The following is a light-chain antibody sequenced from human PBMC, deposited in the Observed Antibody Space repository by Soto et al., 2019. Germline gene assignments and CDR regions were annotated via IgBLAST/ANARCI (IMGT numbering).Light chain of an antibody. V-gene: IGLV2-14*01. J-gene: IGLJ1*01. CDR2: DVS. CDR3: SSYTSSSTRV. CDR1: SSDVGDYNY. Sequence: QSVLTQPASVSGSPGQSITISCTGTSSDVGDYNYVSWYQQHPGKAPKLMIFDVSNRPSGVSNRFSGSKSGNTASLTISGLQAADEADYYCSSYTSSSTRVFGTGTKVTVL.